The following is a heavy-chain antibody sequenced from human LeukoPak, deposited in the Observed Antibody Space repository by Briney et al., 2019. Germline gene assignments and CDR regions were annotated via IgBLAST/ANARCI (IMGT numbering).Heavy chain of an antibody. V-gene: IGHV3-73*01. D-gene: IGHD3-10*01. CDR3: AKWVWFGELLNDY. J-gene: IGHJ4*02. Sequence: GGSLRLSCAASGFTFSGSAVHWVRQASGKGLEWVGRIRSKANSYATAYAASVKGRFTISRDDSKNTAYLQMNSLKTEDTAVYYCAKWVWFGELLNDYWGQGTLVTVSS. CDR2: IRSKANSYAT. CDR1: GFTFSGSA.